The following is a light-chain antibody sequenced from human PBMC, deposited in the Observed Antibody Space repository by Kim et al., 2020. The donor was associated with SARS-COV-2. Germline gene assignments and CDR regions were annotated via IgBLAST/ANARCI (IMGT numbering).Light chain of an antibody. CDR3: QQYNNWPPYT. CDR2: GAS. V-gene: IGKV3-15*01. Sequence: EIVTTQSPATLSVSPGERATISCRASQSISSNLAWYQQKPGQAPRLLIYGASTRATDIPARFSGSGSGTDFTLTISSLQSEDFAVYYCQQYNNWPPYTFGQGTKVDIK. CDR1: QSISSN. J-gene: IGKJ2*01.